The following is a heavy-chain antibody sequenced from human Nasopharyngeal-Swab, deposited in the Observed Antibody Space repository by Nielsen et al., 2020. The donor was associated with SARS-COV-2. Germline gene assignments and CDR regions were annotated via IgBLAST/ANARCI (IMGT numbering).Heavy chain of an antibody. J-gene: IGHJ6*02. CDR3: ARGRRTRYCSSTSCYAHNYYYYGMDV. CDR2: INHSGST. CDR1: GGSFSGYY. Sequence: SETLSLTCAVYGGSFSGYYWSWIRQPPGKGLEWIGEINHSGSTNYNPSLKSRVTISVDTSKNQFSLKLSSVTAADTAVYYCARGRRTRYCSSTSCYAHNYYYYGMDVWGQGTTVTDSS. D-gene: IGHD2-2*01. V-gene: IGHV4-34*01.